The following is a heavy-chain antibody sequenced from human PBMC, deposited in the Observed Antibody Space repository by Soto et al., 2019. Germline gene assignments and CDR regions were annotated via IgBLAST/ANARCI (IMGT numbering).Heavy chain of an antibody. V-gene: IGHV3-23*01. CDR3: ARRGGSNGWGDFDS. CDR2: ISYSDHST. CDR1: GLTFSRYA. D-gene: IGHD6-19*01. J-gene: IGHJ4*02. Sequence: EVQLWESGGGLVQPGGSLRLSCAASGLTFSRYAMNWVRQAPGKGLEWVSSISYSDHSTYYADSVKGRFTISRDNSNDTLYLQMNNLRAEDTAVYYCARRGGSNGWGDFDSWGQGTLVSVSS.